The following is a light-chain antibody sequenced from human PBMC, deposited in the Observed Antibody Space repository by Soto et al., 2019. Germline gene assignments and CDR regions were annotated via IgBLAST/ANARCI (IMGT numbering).Light chain of an antibody. Sequence: QSALTQPASVSGSPGQSVTISCTGTSSDVGGYHYVSWYQQHPGKAPKLMIYEVTHRPSGVSNRFSGSKSGNTASLTISGLQAEDEADYYCSSYTPTNTYVFGIGTKLTVL. J-gene: IGLJ1*01. V-gene: IGLV2-14*01. CDR2: EVT. CDR1: SSDVGGYHY. CDR3: SSYTPTNTYV.